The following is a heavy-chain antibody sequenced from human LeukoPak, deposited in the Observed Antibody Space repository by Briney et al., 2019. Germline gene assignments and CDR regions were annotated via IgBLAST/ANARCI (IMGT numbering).Heavy chain of an antibody. J-gene: IGHJ3*02. V-gene: IGHV1-18*01. D-gene: IGHD2-2*01. CDR1: GYTFTSYG. CDR2: ISVYNGNT. Sequence: EASVKVSCKASGYTFTSYGISWVRQAPGQGLEWMGWISVYNGNTDYAQKFQGRVTMTTDTSTSTAYMELRSLRSDDTAVYYCARKGDIVVVPAASPYPPGSAAFDIWGQGTMVTVSS. CDR3: ARKGDIVVVPAASPYPPGSAAFDI.